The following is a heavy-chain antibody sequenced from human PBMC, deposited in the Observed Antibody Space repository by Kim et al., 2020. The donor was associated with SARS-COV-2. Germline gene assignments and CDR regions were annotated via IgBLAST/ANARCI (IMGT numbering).Heavy chain of an antibody. D-gene: IGHD2-21*01. CDR3: ARDPAAQIDSTNWFDP. V-gene: IGHV1-3*01. Sequence: KFQGRVTITRDTAASTAYMELSSLRSEDTAVYYCARDPAAQIDSTNWFDPWGQGTLVTVSS. J-gene: IGHJ5*02.